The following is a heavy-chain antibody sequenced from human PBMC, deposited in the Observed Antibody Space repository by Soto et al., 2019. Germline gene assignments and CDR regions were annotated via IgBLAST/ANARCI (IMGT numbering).Heavy chain of an antibody. CDR1: GYTFTGYY. D-gene: IGHD7-27*01. Sequence: QVQLVQSGAEVKKPGASVKVSCKASGYTFTGYYMHWVRQAPGQGLEWMGWINPNSGGTNYAQKVQGWVTMTRDTSISTAYMELSRLRSDDTAVYYCAATWGSDYYYGMDVWGQGTTVTVSS. V-gene: IGHV1-2*04. J-gene: IGHJ6*02. CDR2: INPNSGGT. CDR3: AATWGSDYYYGMDV.